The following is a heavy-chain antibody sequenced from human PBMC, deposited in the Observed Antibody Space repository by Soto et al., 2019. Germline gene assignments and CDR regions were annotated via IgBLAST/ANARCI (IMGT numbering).Heavy chain of an antibody. CDR1: GGTFSRHS. J-gene: IGHJ4*02. CDR3: AREITSVRDS. CDR2: IIPIFDAT. D-gene: IGHD1-20*01. Sequence: QVQMVQSGAEVKKPGSSARVSCKVSGGTFSRHSISWVRQAPGQGLEWMGGIIPIFDATQYAQKFQGRLTITADESTTTFPIDLSGLRPEDTAIYYCAREITSVRDSWGQGTLVTVS. V-gene: IGHV1-69*01.